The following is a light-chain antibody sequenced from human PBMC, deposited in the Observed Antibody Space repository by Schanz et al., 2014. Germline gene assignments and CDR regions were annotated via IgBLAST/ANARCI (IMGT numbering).Light chain of an antibody. Sequence: QSALTQPPSASGSLGQSVTISCTGTSSDVGGYNYVSWYQQHPGKAPKLMIYEVSKRPSGVPDRFSGSKSGSTASLTVSGLQAEDEAEYYCSSYAGRNSLDVFGGGTKLTVL. CDR1: SSDVGGYNY. CDR3: SSYAGRNSLDV. J-gene: IGLJ3*02. V-gene: IGLV2-8*01. CDR2: EVS.